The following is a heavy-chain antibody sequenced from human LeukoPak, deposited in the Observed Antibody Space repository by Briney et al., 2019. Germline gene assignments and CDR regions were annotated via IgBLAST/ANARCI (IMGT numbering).Heavy chain of an antibody. CDR1: GYTFTSYG. CDR3: ARAGSAYYCTNGVCYSRRLDY. V-gene: IGHV1-18*01. J-gene: IGHJ4*02. D-gene: IGHD2-8*01. CDR2: ISAYNGNT. Sequence: LGASVKVSCKASGYTFTSYGISWVRQAPGQGLEWMGWISAYNGNTNYAQKLQGRVTMTTDTSTSTAYMELRSLRSDDTAVYYCARAGSAYYCTNGVCYSRRLDYWGQGTLVTVSS.